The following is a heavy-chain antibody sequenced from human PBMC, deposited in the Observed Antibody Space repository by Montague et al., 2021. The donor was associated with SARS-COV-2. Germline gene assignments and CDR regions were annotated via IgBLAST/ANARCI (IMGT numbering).Heavy chain of an antibody. CDR1: GGSFSDYY. CDR3: ARGRQHFNMIVAAMTGGEYYFDY. J-gene: IGHJ4*02. CDR2: INHRGTS. Sequence: SETLSLTCAVYGGSFSDYYWSWIRQPPGKGLEWIGEINHRGTSKYNTSLKSRVSISLDTSKNQFSLYLSSVTAADTAVYYCARGRQHFNMIVAAMTGGEYYFDYWGQGTLVTVSS. V-gene: IGHV4-34*01. D-gene: IGHD3-22*01.